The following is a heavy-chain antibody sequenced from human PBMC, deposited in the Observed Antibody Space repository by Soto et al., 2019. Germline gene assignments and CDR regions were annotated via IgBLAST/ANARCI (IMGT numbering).Heavy chain of an antibody. J-gene: IGHJ5*02. CDR2: INPSSGGT. CDR1: GYTFTGYY. CDR3: VRYIYIWGSYRYSSGWFDP. Sequence: GASMKVSCKASGYTFTGYYMHWVRQAPGQGLEWMGWINPSSGGTNYAQKFQGWVTMTRDTSISTAYMELSRLRSDDTAVYYCVRYIYIWGSYRYSSGWFDPWGQGTLVTVSS. D-gene: IGHD3-16*02. V-gene: IGHV1-2*04.